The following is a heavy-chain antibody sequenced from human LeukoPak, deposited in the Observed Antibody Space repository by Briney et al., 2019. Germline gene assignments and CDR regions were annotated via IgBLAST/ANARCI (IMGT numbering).Heavy chain of an antibody. CDR1: GFTFSSYA. D-gene: IGHD6-13*01. V-gene: IGHV3-30-3*01. CDR3: AKDHSSSWPTFDY. J-gene: IGHJ4*02. Sequence: GRSLRLSCAASGFTFSSYAMHWVRQAPGKGLEWVAVISYDGSNKYYADSVKGRFTISRDNSKNTLYLQMNSLRAEDTAVYYCAKDHSSSWPTFDYWGQGTLVTVSS. CDR2: ISYDGSNK.